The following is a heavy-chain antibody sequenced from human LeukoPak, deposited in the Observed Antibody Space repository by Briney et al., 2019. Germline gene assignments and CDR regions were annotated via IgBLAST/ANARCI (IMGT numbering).Heavy chain of an antibody. V-gene: IGHV3-30*03. D-gene: IGHD1-26*01. J-gene: IGHJ4*02. CDR3: ASSGSYRFDY. CDR1: GITFSSYG. CDR2: ISYDGSNK. Sequence: QPGGSLRLSCAASGITFSSYGMHWVRQAPGKGLEWVAIISYDGSNKYYADSVKGRFTISRDNSRNTLYLQMNSLRDEDTAVYYCASSGSYRFDYWGQGTLVTVSS.